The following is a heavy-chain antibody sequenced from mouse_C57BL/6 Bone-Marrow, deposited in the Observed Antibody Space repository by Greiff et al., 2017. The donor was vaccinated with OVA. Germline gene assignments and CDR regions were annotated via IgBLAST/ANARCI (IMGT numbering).Heavy chain of an antibody. J-gene: IGHJ1*03. Sequence: VQLQQSGAELVRPGSSVKMSCKTSGYTFTSYGINWVKQRPGQGLEWIGYIYTGTGYTEYNEKFKGKSTLTSDTSSSTAYMQRSSLTSEDSASYFCALTGGSYWYFDVWGTGTTVTVSS. CDR2: IYTGTGYT. D-gene: IGHD4-1*01. V-gene: IGHV1-58*01. CDR1: GYTFTSYG. CDR3: ALTGGSYWYFDV.